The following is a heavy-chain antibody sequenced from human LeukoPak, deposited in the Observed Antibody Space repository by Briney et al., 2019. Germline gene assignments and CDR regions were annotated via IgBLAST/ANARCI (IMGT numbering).Heavy chain of an antibody. J-gene: IGHJ4*02. CDR3: ARLPANDSSGYQCYFDY. D-gene: IGHD3-22*01. Sequence: GESLKISGKGSGYSFTSYWIGWVRQMPGKGLEWMGIIYPGDSDTRYSPSFQGQVAISADKSISTAYLQWSSVKASDTAMYYCARLPANDSSGYQCYFDYWGQGTLVTVSS. CDR1: GYSFTSYW. CDR2: IYPGDSDT. V-gene: IGHV5-51*01.